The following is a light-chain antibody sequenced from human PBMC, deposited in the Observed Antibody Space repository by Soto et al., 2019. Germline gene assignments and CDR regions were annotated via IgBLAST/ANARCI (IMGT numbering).Light chain of an antibody. CDR1: QDISSY. J-gene: IGKJ4*01. Sequence: DIQLTQTPSFLSASVGDRVTVTCRSSQDISSYLAWYQQKPGKAPKVLIYGASTLQSGVPPRFGGSGSGTVSTLTISSLQPEDFADYFCQQVHDYPITFGGGTKVEI. V-gene: IGKV1-9*01. CDR3: QQVHDYPIT. CDR2: GAS.